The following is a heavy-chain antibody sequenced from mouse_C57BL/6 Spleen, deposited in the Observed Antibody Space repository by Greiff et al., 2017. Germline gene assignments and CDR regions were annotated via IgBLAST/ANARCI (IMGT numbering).Heavy chain of an antibody. J-gene: IGHJ2*01. V-gene: IGHV1-53*01. CDR2: INPSNGGT. D-gene: IGHD1-1*01. CDR3: ARGYYGSSYNFDY. CDR1: GYTFTSYW. Sequence: QVQLQQPGTELVKPGASVKLSCKASGYTFTSYWMHWVKQRPGQGLEWIGNINPSNGGTNYNEKFKSKATLTVDKSSSTAYMKISSLTSEDAAVYYCARGYYGSSYNFDYWGKGTTLTVSS.